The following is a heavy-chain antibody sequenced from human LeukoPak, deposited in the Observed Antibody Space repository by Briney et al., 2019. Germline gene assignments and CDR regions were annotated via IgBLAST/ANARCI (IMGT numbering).Heavy chain of an antibody. CDR3: AHRLDLVGNWHSGAFDF. V-gene: IGHV2-5*02. Sequence: ESGPTLVNPTETLTLTCTFSGFSLRSSPMGVGWIRQPPGKALEWLALIYWDDDKRYRPSLQSRLTITKGTSKNQVVLTMTNMDPVDTATYFCAHRLDLVGNWHSGAFDFWGRGTMVTVSS. CDR1: GFSLRSSPMG. CDR2: IYWDDDK. D-gene: IGHD1/OR15-1a*01. J-gene: IGHJ3*01.